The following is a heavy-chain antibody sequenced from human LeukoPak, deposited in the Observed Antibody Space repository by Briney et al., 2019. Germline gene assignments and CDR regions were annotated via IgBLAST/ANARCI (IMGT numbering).Heavy chain of an antibody. CDR1: GGSISSYY. J-gene: IGHJ4*02. Sequence: PSETLSLTCTVSGGSISSYYWSWIRQPPGKGLEWIGYIYYSGSTNYNPSLKSRVTISVDTSKNQFSLKLSSVTAADTAVYYCARTYYYGSGNLYYFDYWGQGTLVIVSS. CDR2: IYYSGST. D-gene: IGHD3-10*01. CDR3: ARTYYYGSGNLYYFDY. V-gene: IGHV4-59*01.